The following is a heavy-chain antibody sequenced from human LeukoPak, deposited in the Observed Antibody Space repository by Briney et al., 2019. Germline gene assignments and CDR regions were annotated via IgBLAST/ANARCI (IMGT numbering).Heavy chain of an antibody. V-gene: IGHV3-30*02. J-gene: IGHJ5*02. CDR1: GFTFSSYG. D-gene: IGHD3-3*01. CDR2: IRYDGSNK. Sequence: GGSLRLSCAASGFTFSSYGMHWVRQAPGKGLEWAAFIRYDGSNKYYADSVKGRFTISRDNSKNTLYLQMNSLRAEDTAVYYCAKVGYDFWSGYYTWFDPWGQGTLVTVSS. CDR3: AKVGYDFWSGYYTWFDP.